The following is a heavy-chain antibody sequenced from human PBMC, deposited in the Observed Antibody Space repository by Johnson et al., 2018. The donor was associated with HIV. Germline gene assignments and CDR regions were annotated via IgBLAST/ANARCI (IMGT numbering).Heavy chain of an antibody. CDR3: ARDRTYSGYGKIAFDI. Sequence: QVHLVESGGGLVKPGGSLRLSCAASGFTFSDSYMAWIRQAPGKGLEWISYISGYGRTIYYADSVRGRFTISRDNAKNSLYLQMNSLRAEDTAVYYCARDRTYSGYGKIAFDIWGQGTMVTVSS. J-gene: IGHJ3*02. V-gene: IGHV3-11*04. D-gene: IGHD5-12*01. CDR1: GFTFSDSY. CDR2: ISGYGRTI.